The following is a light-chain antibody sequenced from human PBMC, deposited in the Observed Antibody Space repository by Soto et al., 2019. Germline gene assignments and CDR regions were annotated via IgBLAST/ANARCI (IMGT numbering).Light chain of an antibody. CDR1: QSVSSY. CDR3: QQRSNWPPIT. CDR2: DAS. V-gene: IGKV3-11*01. Sequence: EIVLTQSPATLPLSPGERATLSCRASQSVSSYLAWYQQKPGQAPRLLIYDASNRATGIPARFSGSGSGTDFTLTISSLEPEDFAVYDCQQRSNWPPITIGQGTRLESK. J-gene: IGKJ5*01.